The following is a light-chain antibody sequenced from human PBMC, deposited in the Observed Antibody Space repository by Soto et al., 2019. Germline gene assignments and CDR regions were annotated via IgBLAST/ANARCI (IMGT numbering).Light chain of an antibody. V-gene: IGLV1-51*01. Sequence: QSVLTQPPSVSAAPGQKVTISCSGSSSNIGNNYVSWYQQPPGAAAKLLIYDNDKRPSEIPDRFTGSKSGTSATLDITGLQTGDEADYFCGTWDSNLRGAYVFGTGTKVTV. CDR1: SSNIGNNY. J-gene: IGLJ1*01. CDR2: DND. CDR3: GTWDSNLRGAYV.